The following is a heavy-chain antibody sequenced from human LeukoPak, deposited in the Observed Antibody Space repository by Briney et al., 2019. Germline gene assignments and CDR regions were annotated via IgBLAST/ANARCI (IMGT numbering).Heavy chain of an antibody. CDR1: GFTFSIYA. CDR2: ISGSGGNT. CDR3: AKPARTDAFDI. D-gene: IGHD1-14*01. J-gene: IGHJ3*02. V-gene: IGHV3-23*01. Sequence: GGSLRLSCATSGFTFSIYAMTWVRQAPGKGLEWVSTISGSGGNTYYADSVKGRFTISRDNSKNTLYLQMNSLRAEDTAVYYCAKPARTDAFDIWGQGTMITVSS.